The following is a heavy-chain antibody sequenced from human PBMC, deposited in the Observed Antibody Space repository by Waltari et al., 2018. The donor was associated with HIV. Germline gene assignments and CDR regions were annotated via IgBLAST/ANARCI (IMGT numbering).Heavy chain of an antibody. CDR3: ARAVVGATSPFDY. Sequence: QVQLQESGPGLVKPSETLSLTCTVSGGPTSTYSRRWLRQPPGKGLEWIGYIYDSGSTNYNPSLKSRVTISVDTSKNQCALKLSSVTAADTAVYYCARAVVGATSPFDYWGQGTLVTVSS. V-gene: IGHV4-59*01. J-gene: IGHJ4*02. CDR2: IYDSGST. CDR1: GGPTSTYS. D-gene: IGHD1-26*01.